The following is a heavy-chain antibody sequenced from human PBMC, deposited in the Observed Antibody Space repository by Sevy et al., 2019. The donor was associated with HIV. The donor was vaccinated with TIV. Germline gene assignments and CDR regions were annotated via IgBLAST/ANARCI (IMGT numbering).Heavy chain of an antibody. D-gene: IGHD1-7*01. CDR1: GFTFSSYW. CDR2: IKQDGSEK. J-gene: IGHJ6*02. Sequence: GGSLRLSCAASGFTFSSYWMSWVRQAPGKGLEWVANIKQDGSEKYYVDSVKGRFTISRDNAKNSLYVQMNSLRAEDTAVYYCARDRTGTYPGYYYYYGMGVWGQGTTVTVSS. CDR3: ARDRTGTYPGYYYYYGMGV. V-gene: IGHV3-7*01.